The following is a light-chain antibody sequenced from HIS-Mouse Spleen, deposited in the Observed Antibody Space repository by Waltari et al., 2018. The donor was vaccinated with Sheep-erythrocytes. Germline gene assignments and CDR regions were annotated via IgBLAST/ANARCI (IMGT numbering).Light chain of an antibody. CDR2: DVS. CDR3: CSYAGSYNHV. V-gene: IGLV2-11*01. Sequence: QSALTQPRSVSWSPGQSVTISCTGTISDVGGYNYVSWYQQHPGKAPKLMIYDVSKRPSGVPDRFSGSKSGNTASLTISGLQAEDEADYYCCSYAGSYNHVFATGTKVTVL. CDR1: ISDVGGYNY. J-gene: IGLJ1*01.